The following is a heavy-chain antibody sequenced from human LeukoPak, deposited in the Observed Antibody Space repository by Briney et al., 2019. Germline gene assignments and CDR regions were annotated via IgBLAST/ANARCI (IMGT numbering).Heavy chain of an antibody. D-gene: IGHD6-13*01. V-gene: IGHV4-34*01. CDR3: ARRYSSSWFDAFDI. J-gene: IGHJ3*02. CDR1: GGSFSGYY. Sequence: TSETLSLTCAVYGGSFSGYYWSWIRQPPGKGLEWIGEINHSGSTNYNPSLKSRVTISVDTSKNQFSLKLSSVTAADTAVYYCARRYSSSWFDAFDIWGQGTMVTVSS. CDR2: INHSGST.